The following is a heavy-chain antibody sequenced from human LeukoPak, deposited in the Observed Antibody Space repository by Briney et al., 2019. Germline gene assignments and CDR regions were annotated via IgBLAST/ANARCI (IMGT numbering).Heavy chain of an antibody. D-gene: IGHD3-3*01. V-gene: IGHV4-34*01. CDR1: GGSFSGYY. J-gene: IGHJ4*02. CDR3: ARGGGRITIFGVAPRYFDY. CDR2: INHSGST. Sequence: SETLSLTCAVYGGSFSGYYWSWIRQPPGKGLEWIGEINHSGSTNYNPSLKSRVTISVDTSKNQFSLKLSSVTAADTAVYYCARGGGRITIFGVAPRYFDYWGQGTLVTVSS.